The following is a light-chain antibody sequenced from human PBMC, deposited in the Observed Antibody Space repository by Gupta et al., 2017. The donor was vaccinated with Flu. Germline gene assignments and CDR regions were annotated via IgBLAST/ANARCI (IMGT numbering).Light chain of an antibody. J-gene: IGKJ1*01. CDR3: QQRDNTPWT. V-gene: IGKV1-39*01. Sequence: DIQMTQSPSSLSASVGDRVTITCRASQSISSYLNWYQQKPGKAPNLLIYGASRVKSGVPSRFSGSGSGTDFTLTISSRQPEDFAIYYCQQRDNTPWTFGQGTKVEIK. CDR1: QSISSY. CDR2: GAS.